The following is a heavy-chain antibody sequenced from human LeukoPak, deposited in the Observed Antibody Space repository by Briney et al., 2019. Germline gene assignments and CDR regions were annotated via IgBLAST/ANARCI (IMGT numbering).Heavy chain of an antibody. CDR1: GFTFSGYA. Sequence: GRSLRLSCAASGFTFSGYAMHWVRQAPGKGLEWVAIISFDGSKNYITNSVKGRFTISRDNSKNTLYLQMNSLRVEDTAVYYCAGGLRSDAFDMWGQGTMFTVSS. D-gene: IGHD5-12*01. V-gene: IGHV3-30*03. CDR3: AGGLRSDAFDM. CDR2: ISFDGSKN. J-gene: IGHJ3*02.